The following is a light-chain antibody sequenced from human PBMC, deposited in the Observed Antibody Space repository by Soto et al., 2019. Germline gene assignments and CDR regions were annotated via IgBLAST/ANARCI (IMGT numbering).Light chain of an antibody. CDR1: QSIGRW. V-gene: IGKV1-5*01. Sequence: DIQMTQSPSTLSVSVGDRVTITCRASQSIGRWLAWYQQKPGKAPKFLIYDASTLESGVPSRFSGSGSGTEVTLSISSLQPDDFATYYCQQYNSYSTFGQGTKVEIK. J-gene: IGKJ1*01. CDR2: DAS. CDR3: QQYNSYST.